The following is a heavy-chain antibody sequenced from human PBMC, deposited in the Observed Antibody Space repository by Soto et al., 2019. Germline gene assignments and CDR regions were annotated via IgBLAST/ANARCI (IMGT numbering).Heavy chain of an antibody. Sequence: GASVKVSCKASGGTFSSYAISWVRQAPGQGLEWMGRIIPIFGTANYAQKFQGRVTITADESTSTAYMELSSLRSEDTAVYYCARGYYYDSSGYYYTTRFDPWGQGTLVTVSS. J-gene: IGHJ5*02. CDR1: GGTFSSYA. CDR3: ARGYYYDSSGYYYTTRFDP. D-gene: IGHD3-22*01. V-gene: IGHV1-69*13. CDR2: IIPIFGTA.